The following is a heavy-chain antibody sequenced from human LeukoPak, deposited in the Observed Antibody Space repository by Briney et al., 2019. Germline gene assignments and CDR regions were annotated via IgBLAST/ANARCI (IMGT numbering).Heavy chain of an antibody. CDR2: IYTIGST. Sequence: KPSETLSLTCTVSGGSISSYYWSWIRQPAGKGLEWIGRIYTIGSTNYNPSLKSRVTLSVDTSKNQFSLKLSSVTAADTAVYYCAREVDTMIVGFDIWGQGTMVTVSP. CDR3: AREVDTMIVGFDI. D-gene: IGHD3-22*01. J-gene: IGHJ3*02. V-gene: IGHV4-4*07. CDR1: GGSISSYY.